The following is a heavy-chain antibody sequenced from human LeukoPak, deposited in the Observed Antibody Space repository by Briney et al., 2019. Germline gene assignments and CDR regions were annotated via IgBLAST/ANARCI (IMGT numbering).Heavy chain of an antibody. Sequence: PSETLSLTCTVSGSSISTYYWSWIRQPAGKGLEWIGRIYTSGSTNSNPSLKSRVTMSVDTSKNQFSLKLSSVTAADTAVYYCARDGGAGRSFSDKYGSGIDYYYYGMDVWGQGTTVTVSS. CDR1: GSSISTYY. CDR3: ARDGGAGRSFSDKYGSGIDYYYYGMDV. V-gene: IGHV4-4*07. J-gene: IGHJ6*02. D-gene: IGHD3-10*01. CDR2: IYTSGST.